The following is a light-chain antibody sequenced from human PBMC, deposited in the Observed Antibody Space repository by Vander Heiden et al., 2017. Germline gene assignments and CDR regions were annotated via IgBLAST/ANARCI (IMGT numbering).Light chain of an antibody. V-gene: IGKV1-8*01. Sequence: IRITQTPSSLSASTGDRVTITCRASQGISSYLAWYQQKPGKAPKLLIYAASTLQSGVPSRFSGSGSGTDFTLTISCLQSEDFATYYCQQNYSNPYTFGQGTKLEIK. CDR1: QGISSY. CDR2: AAS. CDR3: QQNYSNPYT. J-gene: IGKJ2*01.